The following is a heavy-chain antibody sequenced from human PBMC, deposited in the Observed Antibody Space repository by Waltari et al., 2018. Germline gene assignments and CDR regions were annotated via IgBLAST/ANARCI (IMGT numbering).Heavy chain of an antibody. CDR1: GYSISSGYY. D-gene: IGHD6-19*01. J-gene: IGHJ4*02. V-gene: IGHV4-38-2*01. CDR3: ARLGIIAVAGSHPDY. Sequence: QVQLQESGPGLVKPSETLSLTCAVSGYSISSGYYWGWIRQPPGKGLEWIGSIYHSGSTYYHPSLKSRVTISVDTSKNQFSLKLSSVTAADTAVYYCARLGIIAVAGSHPDYWGQGTLVTVSS. CDR2: IYHSGST.